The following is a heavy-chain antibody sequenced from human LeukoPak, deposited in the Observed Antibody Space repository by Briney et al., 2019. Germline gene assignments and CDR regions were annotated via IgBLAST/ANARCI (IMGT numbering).Heavy chain of an antibody. Sequence: GESLKISCKGSGCSFTSYWIGWVRQMPGKGLEWMGIIYPGDSDTRYSPSFQGQVTISADKSISTAYLQWSSPRASDTAMYYCARRDYYDSRGDAFDIWGQGTMVTVSS. CDR2: IYPGDSDT. V-gene: IGHV5-51*01. CDR1: GCSFTSYW. D-gene: IGHD3-22*01. J-gene: IGHJ3*02. CDR3: ARRDYYDSRGDAFDI.